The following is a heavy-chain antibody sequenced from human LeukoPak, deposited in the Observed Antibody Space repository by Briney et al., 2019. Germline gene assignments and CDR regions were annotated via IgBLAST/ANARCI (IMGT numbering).Heavy chain of an antibody. Sequence: GESLKISCKGSGSSFTSYWIGWVRQMPGKGLEWMGIIYPGDSDTRYSPSFQGQVTISADKSISTGYLQWSSLKASDTAMYYCARGGPDLRRDVLDIVVVPAAMDFDYWGQGTLVTVSS. CDR1: GSSFTSYW. CDR2: IYPGDSDT. V-gene: IGHV5-51*01. D-gene: IGHD2-2*03. J-gene: IGHJ4*02. CDR3: ARGGPDLRRDVLDIVVVPAAMDFDY.